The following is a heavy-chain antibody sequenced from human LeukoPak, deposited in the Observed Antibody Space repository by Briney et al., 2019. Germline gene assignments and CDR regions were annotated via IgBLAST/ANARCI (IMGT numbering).Heavy chain of an antibody. CDR2: ISSSSSYI. CDR1: GFTFSSYS. CDR3: ARDDGGNDRFDY. J-gene: IGHJ4*02. Sequence: GGSLRVSCAASGFTFSSYSMNWVRQAPGKGLEWVSSISSSSSYIYYADSVKGRFTISRDNAKNSLYLQMNSLRAEDTAVYYCARDDGGNDRFDYWGQGTLVTVSS. D-gene: IGHD4-23*01. V-gene: IGHV3-21*01.